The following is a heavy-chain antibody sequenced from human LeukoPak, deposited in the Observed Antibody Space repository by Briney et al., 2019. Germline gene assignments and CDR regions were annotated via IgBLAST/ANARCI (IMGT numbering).Heavy chain of an antibody. J-gene: IGHJ1*01. V-gene: IGHV1-8*01. CDR2: MNPNSGNT. CDR1: GYTFTSYD. Sequence: PVASVKVSCEASGYTFTSYDINWVRQATGQGLEWMGWMNPNSGNTGYAQKFQGRVTMTRNTSINTAYMELSSLRSEDTAVFYCARGVRDSSGREYFQHWGQGTLVTVSS. CDR3: ARGVRDSSGREYFQH. D-gene: IGHD3-22*01.